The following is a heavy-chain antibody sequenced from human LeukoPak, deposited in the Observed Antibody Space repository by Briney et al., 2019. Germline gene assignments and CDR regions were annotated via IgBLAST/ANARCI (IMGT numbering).Heavy chain of an antibody. J-gene: IGHJ5*02. D-gene: IGHD4-17*01. CDR3: ARPKFRATVTTYHNWFDP. Sequence: SETLSLTCTISGDYIGRINYYWGWIRQPPGKGLEWIGEINHSGSTNYNPSLKSRVTISVDTSKNQFSLKLSSVTAADTAVYYCARPKFRATVTTYHNWFDPWGQGTLVTVSS. V-gene: IGHV4-39*07. CDR2: INHSGST. CDR1: GDYIGRINYY.